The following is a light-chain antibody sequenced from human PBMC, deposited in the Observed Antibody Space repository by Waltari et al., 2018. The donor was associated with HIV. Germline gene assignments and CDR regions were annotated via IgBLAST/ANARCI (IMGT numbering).Light chain of an antibody. V-gene: IGKV3-11*01. J-gene: IGKJ5*01. CDR3: QQRSNWPPLT. CDR2: DAS. Sequence: EITLTQSPATLSLSPGERATLSCRASQSVPNSLAWYQQKPGQAPRLLIYDASKGATGIPASFSGSGSGTDFTLSITRLEPEDFAVYYCQQRSNWPPLTFGQGTRLE. CDR1: QSVPNS.